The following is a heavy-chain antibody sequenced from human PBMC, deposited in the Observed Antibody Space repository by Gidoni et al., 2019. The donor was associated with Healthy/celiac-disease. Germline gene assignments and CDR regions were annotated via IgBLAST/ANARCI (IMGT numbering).Heavy chain of an antibody. Sequence: QLQLQESGPGLVKPSETLSLTCTVSGGSLSSSSYYWGWIRQPPGKGLEWIGSIYYSGSTYYNPSLKSRVTISVDTSKNQFSLKLSSVTAADTAVYYCASLGEMATILFDYWGQGTLVTVPS. D-gene: IGHD5-12*01. V-gene: IGHV4-39*01. CDR3: ASLGEMATILFDY. J-gene: IGHJ4*02. CDR1: GGSLSSSSYY. CDR2: IYYSGST.